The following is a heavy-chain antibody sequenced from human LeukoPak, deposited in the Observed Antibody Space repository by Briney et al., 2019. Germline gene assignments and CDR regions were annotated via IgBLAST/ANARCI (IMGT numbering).Heavy chain of an antibody. J-gene: IGHJ4*02. Sequence: AGGSLRLSCAASGFTFSNAWMSWVRQAPGKGREGVGRIKRRTDGCTTDYAAPVKGRFTISRDDSINTLYLQMNSLKTEDTAVYYCTTEYYYDSSGYIDYWGQGTLVTVSS. CDR2: IKRRTDGCTT. V-gene: IGHV3-15*01. D-gene: IGHD3-22*01. CDR1: GFTFSNAW. CDR3: TTEYYYDSSGYIDY.